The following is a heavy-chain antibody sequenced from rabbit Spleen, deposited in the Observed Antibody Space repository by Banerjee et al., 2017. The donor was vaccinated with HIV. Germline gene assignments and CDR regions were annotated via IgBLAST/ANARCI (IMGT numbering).Heavy chain of an antibody. CDR1: GIDFTKYY. D-gene: IGHD8-1*01. Sequence: QQLTETGGGLVQPGGSLTLSCKASGIDFTKYYITWVRQAPGKGLEWIGIIYAVKGSTDYASWVNGRFTISSDNAQNTVDLQMHSLTAADTATYFCARDTGSSFSSYGMDLWGPGTLVTV. CDR2: IYAVKGST. V-gene: IGHV1S7*01. J-gene: IGHJ6*01. CDR3: ARDTGSSFSSYGMDL.